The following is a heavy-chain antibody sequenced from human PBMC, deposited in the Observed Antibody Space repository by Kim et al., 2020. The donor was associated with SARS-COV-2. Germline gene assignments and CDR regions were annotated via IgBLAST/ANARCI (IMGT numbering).Heavy chain of an antibody. J-gene: IGHJ4*02. D-gene: IGHD2-15*01. CDR1: GFTFSSYA. CDR2: ISYDGSNK. CDR3: ARDPDCSGGSCYALDY. Sequence: GRSLRLSCAASGFTFSSYAMHWVRQAPGKGLEWVAVISYDGSNKYYADSVKGRFTISRDNSKNTLYLQMNSLRAEDTAVYYCARDPDCSGGSCYALDYWGQGTLVTVSS. V-gene: IGHV3-30*04.